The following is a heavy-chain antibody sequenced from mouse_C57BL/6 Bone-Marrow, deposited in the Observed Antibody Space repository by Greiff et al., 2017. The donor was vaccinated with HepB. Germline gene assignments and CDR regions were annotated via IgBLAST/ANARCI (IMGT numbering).Heavy chain of an antibody. CDR3: ARWYYGSSSRYFDV. Sequence: VQLQQPGAELVMPGASVKLSCKASGYTFTSYWMHWVKRRPGQGLEWIGEIDPSDSYTNYNQKFKGKSTLTVDKSSSTAYMQLSSLTSEDSAVYYCARWYYGSSSRYFDVWGTGTTVTVSS. J-gene: IGHJ1*03. D-gene: IGHD1-1*01. CDR2: IDPSDSYT. CDR1: GYTFTSYW. V-gene: IGHV1-69*01.